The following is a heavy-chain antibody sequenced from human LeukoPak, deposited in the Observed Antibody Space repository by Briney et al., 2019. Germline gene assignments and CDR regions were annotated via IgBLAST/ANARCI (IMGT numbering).Heavy chain of an antibody. CDR2: IYSGGTT. Sequence: TAGSLRLSCAASGFSVINYYMSWVRQAPGKGLEWVSAIYSGGTTYYADSVKGRFTLSRDDSKNTVFLQMNSLRAEDTVHYFCARLFGLYYLDYRGRATPVTVSS. CDR1: GFSVINYY. V-gene: IGHV3-53*01. J-gene: IGHJ4*02. CDR3: ARLFGLYYLDY. D-gene: IGHD2-21*01.